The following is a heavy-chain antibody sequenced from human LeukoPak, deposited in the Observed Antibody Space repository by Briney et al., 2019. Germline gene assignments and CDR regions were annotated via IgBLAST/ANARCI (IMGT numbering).Heavy chain of an antibody. Sequence: AGGSLRLSCAASGFTFSAYTMHWVRQAPGKGLEWNSYISSSSNTIYYADSVKGRFTISRDNAKISMYLQMNSLRAEDTAVYYCARDRGESGSYYTFDYWGQGTLVTVSS. CDR3: ARDRGESGSYYTFDY. V-gene: IGHV3-48*04. CDR2: ISSSSNTI. D-gene: IGHD3-10*01. J-gene: IGHJ4*02. CDR1: GFTFSAYT.